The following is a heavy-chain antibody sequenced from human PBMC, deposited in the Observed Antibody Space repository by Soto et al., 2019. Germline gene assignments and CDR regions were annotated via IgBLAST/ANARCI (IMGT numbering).Heavy chain of an antibody. D-gene: IGHD1-1*01. J-gene: IGHJ3*02. CDR2: VTNSGSNT. CDR3: AKDLAATATGDSFDI. V-gene: IGHV3-23*01. Sequence: EVQLLESGGGLLQPGGSLRLSCAASGFTFSTYAMTWVRQAPGKGLEWVSSVTNSGSNTYHADSVKGRFTISRDNSKNVLFLQMNSLRAGDTALYYCAKDLAATATGDSFDIWGQGTLVTVSS. CDR1: GFTFSTYA.